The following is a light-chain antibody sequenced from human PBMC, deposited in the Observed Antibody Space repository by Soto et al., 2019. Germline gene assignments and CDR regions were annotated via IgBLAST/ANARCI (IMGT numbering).Light chain of an antibody. J-gene: IGKJ4*01. V-gene: IGKV1-5*01. CDR1: QGITNW. Sequence: DIQMTQSPSSVSASVGDRGTITCRASQGITNWLAWYQQKPGKAPKLLIYDASSLETGVPSRFSGSGSGTEFTLTLSFLQPDDFATYYCQQYNSYSPLTVGGGTQVEIK. CDR3: QQYNSYSPLT. CDR2: DAS.